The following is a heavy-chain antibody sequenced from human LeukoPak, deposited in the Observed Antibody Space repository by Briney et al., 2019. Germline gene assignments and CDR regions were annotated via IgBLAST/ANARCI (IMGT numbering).Heavy chain of an antibody. D-gene: IGHD5-12*01. CDR2: INHSGST. J-gene: IGHJ6*02. Sequence: SETLSLTCAVYGGSFSGYYWSWIRQPPGKGLEWIGEINHSGSTNYNPSLKSRVTISVDTSKNQFSLKLSSVTAADTAVYYCARCASGYDYYYYGMDVWGQGTTVTVSS. CDR1: GGSFSGYY. CDR3: ARCASGYDYYYYGMDV. V-gene: IGHV4-34*01.